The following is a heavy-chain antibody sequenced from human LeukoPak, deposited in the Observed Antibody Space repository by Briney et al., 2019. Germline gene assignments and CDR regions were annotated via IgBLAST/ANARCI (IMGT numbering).Heavy chain of an antibody. CDR1: GYNFMSHG. Sequence: KVSCKAYGYNFMSHGISWVRQMPGKGLEWMGRIDPSDSYTNYSPSFQGHVTISADKSISTAYLQWSSLKASDTAMYYCAMVAATDYWGQGTLVTVSS. CDR2: IDPSDSYT. CDR3: AMVAATDY. D-gene: IGHD2-15*01. J-gene: IGHJ4*02. V-gene: IGHV5-10-1*01.